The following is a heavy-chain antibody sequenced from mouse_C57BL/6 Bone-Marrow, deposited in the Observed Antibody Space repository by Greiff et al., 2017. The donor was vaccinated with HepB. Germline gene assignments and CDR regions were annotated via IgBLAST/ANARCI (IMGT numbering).Heavy chain of an antibody. CDR1: GYAFSSYW. D-gene: IGHD2-4*01. CDR2: IYPGDGDT. J-gene: IGHJ4*01. CDR3: ARSGRLRQGMDY. Sequence: QVQLQQSGAELVKPGASVKISCKASGYAFSSYWMNWVKQRPGKGLEWIGQIYPGDGDTNYNGKFKGKATLTADKSSSTAYMQLSSLTSEDSAVYFCARSGRLRQGMDYWGQGTSVTVSS. V-gene: IGHV1-80*01.